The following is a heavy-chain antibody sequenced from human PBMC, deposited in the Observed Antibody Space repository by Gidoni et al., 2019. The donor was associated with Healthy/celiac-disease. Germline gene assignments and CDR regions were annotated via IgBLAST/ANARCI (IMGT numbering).Heavy chain of an antibody. CDR2: ISSNGGST. CDR3: ARDRDAFDI. V-gene: IGHV3-64*01. J-gene: IGHJ3*02. CDR1: GFTFSSYA. Sequence: EVQLVESGGGLVQPGGSLRLSCAASGFTFSSYAMHWVRQAPGKGLEYVAAISSNGGSTYYATSVKGRFTISRDNSKNTLYLKMGSLRAEDMAVYYCARDRDAFDIWGQGTMVTVSS.